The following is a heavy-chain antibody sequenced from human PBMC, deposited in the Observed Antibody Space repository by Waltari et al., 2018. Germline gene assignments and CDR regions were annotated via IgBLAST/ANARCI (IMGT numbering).Heavy chain of an antibody. D-gene: IGHD1-26*01. J-gene: IGHJ4*02. CDR3: ARETGTGYYPNYFDY. CDR2: ISTSGSA. CDR1: GGSVTSYF. Sequence: VQLQESGPGLVKPSETLSLTCPVPGGSVTSYFWSWVRQPAGKGLEWVGRISTSGSANYSPSLESRVTMSVDRSENQVSLNLHSVTAADTAIYYCARETGTGYYPNYFDYWGQGTPVTVSS. V-gene: IGHV4-4*07.